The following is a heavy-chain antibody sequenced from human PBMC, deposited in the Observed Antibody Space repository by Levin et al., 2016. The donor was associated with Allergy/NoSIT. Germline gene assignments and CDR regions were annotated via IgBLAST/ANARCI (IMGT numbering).Heavy chain of an antibody. J-gene: IGHJ4*02. V-gene: IGHV1-46*01. Sequence: ASVKVSCKASGYTFTSYYMHWVRQAPGQGLEWMGIINPSGGSTSYAQKFQGRVTITADESTSTAYMELSSLRSEDTAVYYCARGGFQYQLHRAGFDYWGQGTLVTVSS. CDR3: ARGGFQYQLHRAGFDY. CDR2: INPSGGST. CDR1: GYTFTSYY. D-gene: IGHD2-2*01.